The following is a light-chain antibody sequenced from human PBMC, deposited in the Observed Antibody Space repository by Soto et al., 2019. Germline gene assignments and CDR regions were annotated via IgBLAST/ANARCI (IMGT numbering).Light chain of an antibody. CDR1: SSDVGSYNR. V-gene: IGLV2-18*02. CDR2: EVT. J-gene: IGLJ3*02. CDR3: SSFTISSTVV. Sequence: QSALTQPPSVSGSPGQSVTISCTGTSSDVGSYNRVSWYQQRPGTAPKLMIYEVTNRPSGVPDRFSGSKSGNTASLTISGLQAEDEADYYCSSFTISSTVVFGGGTQLTVL.